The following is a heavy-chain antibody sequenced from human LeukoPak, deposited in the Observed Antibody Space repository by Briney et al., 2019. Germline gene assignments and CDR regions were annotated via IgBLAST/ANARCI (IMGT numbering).Heavy chain of an antibody. Sequence: GGSLRLSCAASGFTFSSYAMTWVRQAPGKGLEWVLGISGSGGSTHYADSVKGRFIISRDNSKNTLYLQMNSLRAEDTALYYCAKVQKDLRTGYYSYFDYWGQGTLVTVSS. J-gene: IGHJ4*02. D-gene: IGHD3/OR15-3a*01. CDR1: GFTFSSYA. CDR3: AKVQKDLRTGYYSYFDY. CDR2: ISGSGGST. V-gene: IGHV3-23*01.